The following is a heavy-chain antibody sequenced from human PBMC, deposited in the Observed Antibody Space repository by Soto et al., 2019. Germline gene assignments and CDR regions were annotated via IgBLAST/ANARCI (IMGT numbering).Heavy chain of an antibody. CDR1: GGSVSSGNYY. V-gene: IGHV4-61*01. Sequence: SETLSLTCTVPGGSVSSGNYYWSWIRQPPGKRLEWIGYIHSSGSTNYHPSLKSRVTISIDTSKNQFSLKLTSVTAADTAVFYCARVGFGSSSQDYWGQGTLVTVSS. CDR2: IHSSGST. J-gene: IGHJ4*02. D-gene: IGHD6-6*01. CDR3: ARVGFGSSSQDY.